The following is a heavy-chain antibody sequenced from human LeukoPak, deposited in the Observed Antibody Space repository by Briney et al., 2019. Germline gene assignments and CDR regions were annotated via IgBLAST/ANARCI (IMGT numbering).Heavy chain of an antibody. D-gene: IGHD2-2*01. J-gene: IGHJ4*02. Sequence: PSQTLSLTCTVSGGSIRSGDYYWSWIRQPPGKGLEWIGYIYYSGSTYYNPSLKSRVAISVDTSKNQFSLKLSSVTAADTAVYYCARYCSSTSAKNFDYWGQGTLVTVSS. CDR1: GGSIRSGDYY. CDR3: ARYCSSTSAKNFDY. V-gene: IGHV4-30-4*01. CDR2: IYYSGST.